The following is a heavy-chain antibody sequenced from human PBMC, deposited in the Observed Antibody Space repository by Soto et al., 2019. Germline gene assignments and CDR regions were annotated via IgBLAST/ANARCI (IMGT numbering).Heavy chain of an antibody. Sequence: PGGSLRLSCAASGFTFSSYGIHWVRQAPGKGLEWVAVISYDGSNKYYADSVKGRFTISRDNSKNTLYLQMNSLRAEDTAVYYCAKEKVYYYGMDVWGQRTTVTVSS. J-gene: IGHJ6*02. CDR1: GFTFSSYG. CDR3: AKEKVYYYGMDV. CDR2: ISYDGSNK. V-gene: IGHV3-30*18.